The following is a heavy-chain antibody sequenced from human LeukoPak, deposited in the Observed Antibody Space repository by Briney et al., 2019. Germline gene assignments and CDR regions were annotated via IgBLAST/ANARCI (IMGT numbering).Heavy chain of an antibody. V-gene: IGHV4-38-2*01. Sequence: PSETLSLTCSVSGFSIGTGYSWGWIRQPPGKGLEWIGTIYHRGNTYYNPSLMSRVTISLDTSKNQFSLRLTSVTAADTAVYYCARGAAGKVYYFDYWGQGTLVTVSS. D-gene: IGHD6-25*01. J-gene: IGHJ4*02. CDR2: IYHRGNT. CDR3: ARGAAGKVYYFDY. CDR1: GFSIGTGYS.